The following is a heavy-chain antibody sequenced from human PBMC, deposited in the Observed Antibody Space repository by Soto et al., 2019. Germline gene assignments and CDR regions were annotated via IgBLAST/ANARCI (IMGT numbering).Heavy chain of an antibody. CDR1: GYSISSGYY. V-gene: IGHV4-38-2*01. Sequence: SETLSLTCAVSGYSISSGYYWAWIRQPPGKGLEWIGSIYHTGSTYYNPSLKSRVTMSVDTSKNRSSLKLSSVTAADTAMYYVASCSGSYYEFDYWGQGSLVTVSS. CDR3: ASCSGSYYEFDY. J-gene: IGHJ4*02. D-gene: IGHD1-26*01. CDR2: IYHTGST.